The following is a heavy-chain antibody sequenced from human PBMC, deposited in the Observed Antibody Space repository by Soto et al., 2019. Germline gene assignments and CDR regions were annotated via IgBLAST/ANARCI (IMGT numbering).Heavy chain of an antibody. J-gene: IGHJ2*01. CDR1: GGTFSSYA. V-gene: IGHV1-69*01. CDR2: ILPIFGTA. CDR3: ARVPHPPGSGSYSWYFDL. Sequence: QVQLVQSGAEVKKPGSSVKVSCKASGGTFSSYAISWVRQAPGQGLEWMGGILPIFGTANYAQKFQGRVTITADESTSTAYMELGSLRSEDTAVYYCARVPHPPGSGSYSWYFDLWGRGTLVTVSS. D-gene: IGHD1-26*01.